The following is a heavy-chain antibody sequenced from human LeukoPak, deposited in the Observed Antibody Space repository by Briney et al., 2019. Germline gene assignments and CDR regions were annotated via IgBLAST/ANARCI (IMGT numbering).Heavy chain of an antibody. V-gene: IGHV1-18*01. CDR3: ARVVRERAAGIFDY. J-gene: IGHJ4*02. CDR1: GYTFSNYG. D-gene: IGHD6-13*01. Sequence: GASVKVSCKASGYTFSNYGISWVRQAPGQGLEWMGWISAYNGNTHYAQKLQGRVTLTTDTSMSIAYMELRSLRSDDTAVYYCARVVRERAAGIFDYWGQGTLVTVSS. CDR2: ISAYNGNT.